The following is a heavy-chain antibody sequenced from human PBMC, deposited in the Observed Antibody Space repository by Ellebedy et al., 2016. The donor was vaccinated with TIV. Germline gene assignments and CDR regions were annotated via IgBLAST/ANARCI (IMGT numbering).Heavy chain of an antibody. J-gene: IGHJ4*02. D-gene: IGHD2-15*01. CDR1: GYIFTDYY. CDR2: INPSGGRT. CDR3: AREKHGGYVDY. V-gene: IGHV1-46*01. Sequence: ASVKVSCXASGYIFTDYYIHWVRQAPGQGLEWMGMINPSGGRTNYAQKFQGRVTMTRDTSASTVYMELSSLRSEDTAEYYCAREKHGGYVDYWGQGALVTVSS.